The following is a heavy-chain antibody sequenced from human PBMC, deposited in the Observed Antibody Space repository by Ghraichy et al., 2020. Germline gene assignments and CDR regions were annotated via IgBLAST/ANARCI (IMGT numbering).Heavy chain of an antibody. J-gene: IGHJ4*02. Sequence: SETLSLTCAVYGGSFSGYYWSWIRQPPGKGLEWIGEINLSGSANYNPSLKSRVTISVDTSKNQYSLKLSSVTAADTAVYFCSRGKRRGAHCTGGSCYSVFQHPFDFGGPGTRFTVSS. D-gene: IGHD2-15*01. CDR3: SRGKRRGAHCTGGSCYSVFQHPFDF. CDR1: GGSFSGYY. V-gene: IGHV4-34*01. CDR2: INLSGSA.